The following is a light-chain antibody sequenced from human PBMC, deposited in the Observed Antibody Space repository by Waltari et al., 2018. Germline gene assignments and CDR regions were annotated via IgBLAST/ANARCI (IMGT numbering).Light chain of an antibody. J-gene: IGKJ1*01. CDR3: QQSYTIPRT. CDR2: AAS. Sequence: DLKLTQSKSSLSASVGDRVTAPGLPGQNSNDYLYWYQQKPGKAPKLLIYAASSLQTGVPSRFSGSGSGTDFTLTIGSLQPEDFATYYCQQSYTIPRTFGQGTKVEVK. CDR1: QNSNDY. V-gene: IGKV1-39*01.